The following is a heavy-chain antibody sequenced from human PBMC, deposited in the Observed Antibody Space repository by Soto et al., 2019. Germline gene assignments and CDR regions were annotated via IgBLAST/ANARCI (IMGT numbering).Heavy chain of an antibody. CDR2: IYPGDSDT. D-gene: IGHD3-9*01. CDR3: ARHILTGYNEYYYYYYYMDV. Sequence: PGESLKISCKGSGYSFTSYWIGWVRQMPGKGLEWMGIIYPGDSDTRYSPSFQGQVTISADKSISTAYLQWSSLKASDTAMYYCARHILTGYNEYYYYYYYMDVWGKGTTVTVSS. CDR1: GYSFTSYW. V-gene: IGHV5-51*01. J-gene: IGHJ6*03.